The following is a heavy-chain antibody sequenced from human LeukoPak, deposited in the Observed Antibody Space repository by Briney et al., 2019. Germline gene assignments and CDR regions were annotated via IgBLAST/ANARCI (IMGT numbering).Heavy chain of an antibody. J-gene: IGHJ4*02. CDR1: GGPISGYH. CDR3: ARWNSGGDY. D-gene: IGHD1/OR15-1a*01. Sequence: SETLSLTCSVSGGPISGYHWSWIRQPPGKGLEWIGYIYYSGTSGNTNYNPSLKSRVTISVDRSKNQFSLDLSSVTAADTAVYYCARWNSGGDYWGQGALVTVSS. CDR2: IYYSGTSGNT. V-gene: IGHV4-59*01.